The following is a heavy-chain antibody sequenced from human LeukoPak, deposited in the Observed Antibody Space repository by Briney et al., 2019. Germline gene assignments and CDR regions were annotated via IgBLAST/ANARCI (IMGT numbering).Heavy chain of an antibody. D-gene: IGHD6-13*01. CDR2: ISAYNGNT. V-gene: IGHV1-18*01. J-gene: IGHJ4*01. CDR1: GYTFTSHG. CDR3: ARGPYSSSWYGGD. Sequence: GASVKVSCKASGYTFTSHGISWVRQAPGQGLEWMGWISAYNGNTNYAQKFQGRVTITTDESTSTAYMELSSLRSEDTAVYYCARGPYSSSWYGGDWGQGTLVTVSS.